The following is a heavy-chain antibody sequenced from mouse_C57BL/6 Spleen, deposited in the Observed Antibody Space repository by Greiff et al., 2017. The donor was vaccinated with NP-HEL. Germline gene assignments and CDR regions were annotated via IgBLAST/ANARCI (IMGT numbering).Heavy chain of an antibody. CDR1: GYAFSSSW. J-gene: IGHJ4*01. V-gene: IGHV1-82*01. CDR3: ARSVGDGYPYAMDY. D-gene: IGHD2-3*01. Sequence: QVQLQQSGPELVKPGASVKISCKASGYAFSSSWMNWVKQRPGKGLEWIGRIYPGDGDTNYNGKFKGKATLTADKSSSTAYMQLSSLTSEDSAVYFCARSVGDGYPYAMDYWGQGTSVTVSS. CDR2: IYPGDGDT.